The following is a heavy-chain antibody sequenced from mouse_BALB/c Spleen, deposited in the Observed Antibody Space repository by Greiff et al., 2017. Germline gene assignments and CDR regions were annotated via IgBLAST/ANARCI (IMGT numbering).Heavy chain of an antibody. V-gene: IGHV1-4*02. D-gene: IGHD4-1*01. CDR2: INPSSGYT. Sequence: VQLQQSAAELARPGASVKMSCKASGYTFTSYTMHWVKQRPGQGLEWIGYINPSSGYTEYNQKFKDKTTLTADKSSSTAYMQLSSLTSEDSAVYYCARGLGFDYWGQGTTLTVSS. CDR3: ARGLGFDY. J-gene: IGHJ2*01. CDR1: GYTFTSYT.